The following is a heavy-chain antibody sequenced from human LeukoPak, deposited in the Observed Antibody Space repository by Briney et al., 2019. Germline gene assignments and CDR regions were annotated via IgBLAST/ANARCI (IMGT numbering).Heavy chain of an antibody. V-gene: IGHV4-34*01. J-gene: IGHJ6*02. Sequence: SETLSLTCAVYGGSFSGYYWSWIRQPPGKGLEWIGEINHSRSTNYNPSLKSRVTISVDTSKNQFSLKLSSVTAADTAVYYCVLEPAANTGQPYYYYGMDVWGQGTTVTVSS. CDR2: INHSRST. D-gene: IGHD1-1*01. CDR3: VLEPAANTGQPYYYYGMDV. CDR1: GGSFSGYY.